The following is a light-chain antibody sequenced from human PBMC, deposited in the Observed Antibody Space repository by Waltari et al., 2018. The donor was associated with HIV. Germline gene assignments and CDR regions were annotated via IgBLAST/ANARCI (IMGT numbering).Light chain of an antibody. V-gene: IGKV1-17*01. CDR2: GAS. J-gene: IGKJ2*01. Sequence: DIQMTQSPFSLSAPVGDRVTITCRASQDISVDLGWYQQKPGKAPKRLIYGASNLESGVPSRFSGSRSGTEFTLTINGLQPEDVATYYCLQQYTYPRTFGQGTKLDIK. CDR1: QDISVD. CDR3: LQQYTYPRT.